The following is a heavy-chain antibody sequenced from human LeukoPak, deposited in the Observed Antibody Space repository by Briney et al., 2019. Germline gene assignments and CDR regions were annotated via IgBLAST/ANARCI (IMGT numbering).Heavy chain of an antibody. D-gene: IGHD6-19*01. Sequence: PGGSLILSCAASGFTFSSYDMHWVRQAPGKGLEWVAVISYDGSNKYYADSVKGRFTISRDNSKNTLYLQMNSLRAEDTAVYYCAKVGYSSGWYSIDYWGQGTLVTVSS. CDR2: ISYDGSNK. V-gene: IGHV3-30*18. CDR1: GFTFSSYD. CDR3: AKVGYSSGWYSIDY. J-gene: IGHJ4*02.